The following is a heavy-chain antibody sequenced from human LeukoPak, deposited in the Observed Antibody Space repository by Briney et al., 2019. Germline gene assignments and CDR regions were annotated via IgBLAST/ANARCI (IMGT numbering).Heavy chain of an antibody. CDR1: GGSFSGYY. D-gene: IGHD3-10*01. V-gene: IGHV4-34*01. Sequence: PSETLSLTCAVYGGSFSGYYWSWIRQPPGKGLEWIGEINHSGSTNYNPSLKSRVTISVDTSKNQFSLKLSSVTAADTAVYYCARRPAGSGSYANWFDPWGQGTLVTVSS. J-gene: IGHJ5*02. CDR3: ARRPAGSGSYANWFDP. CDR2: INHSGST.